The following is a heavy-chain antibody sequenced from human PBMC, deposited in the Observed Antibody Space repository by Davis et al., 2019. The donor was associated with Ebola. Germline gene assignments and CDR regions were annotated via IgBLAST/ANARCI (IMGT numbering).Heavy chain of an antibody. CDR3: AGPDSYGDYGYRGHYYYYYGMDV. Sequence: SVKVSCKASGGTFSSYAISWVRQAPGQGLEWMGGIIPIFGTANYAQKFQGRVTITADESTSTAYMELSSLRSEDTAVYYCAGPDSYGDYGYRGHYYYYYGMDVWGQGTTVTVSS. V-gene: IGHV1-69*13. CDR1: GGTFSSYA. J-gene: IGHJ6*02. D-gene: IGHD4-17*01. CDR2: IIPIFGTA.